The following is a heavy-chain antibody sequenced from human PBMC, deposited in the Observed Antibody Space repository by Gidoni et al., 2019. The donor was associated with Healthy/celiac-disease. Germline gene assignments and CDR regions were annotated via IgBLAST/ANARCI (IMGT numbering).Heavy chain of an antibody. CDR2: IYSGGST. V-gene: IGHV3-53*01. Sequence: EVQLVESGGGLTQPGGSLRLSCAASGFTACSNYISWVRQAPGKGLEWVSVIYSGGSTYYADSVKGRFTISRDNSKNTLYLQMNSLRAEDTAVYYYARDPNRYGYFDYWGQGTLVTVSS. CDR1: GFTACSNY. J-gene: IGHJ4*02. D-gene: IGHD2-8*01. CDR3: ARDPNRYGYFDY.